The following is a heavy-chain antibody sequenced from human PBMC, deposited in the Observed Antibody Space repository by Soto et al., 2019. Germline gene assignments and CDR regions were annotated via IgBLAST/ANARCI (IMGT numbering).Heavy chain of an antibody. D-gene: IGHD3-22*01. V-gene: IGHV3-7*05. Sequence: GGSLRLSCAASGFTFSSYWMSWVRQAPGKGLEWVANIKQDGSEKYYVDSVKGRFTISRDNAKNSPYLQMNSLRAEDTAVYYCARDHSSGYYYVLEGDAFDIWGQGTMVT. J-gene: IGHJ3*02. CDR2: IKQDGSEK. CDR3: ARDHSSGYYYVLEGDAFDI. CDR1: GFTFSSYW.